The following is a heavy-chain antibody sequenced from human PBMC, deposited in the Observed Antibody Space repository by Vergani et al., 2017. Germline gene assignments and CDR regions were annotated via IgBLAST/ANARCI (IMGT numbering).Heavy chain of an antibody. Sequence: EAQLLESGGDLVQPGGSLRLPCAASGFTFSTYAINWVRQAPGKGLEWVSAISGSGGTTNHADSGKGRVTIAGDNSTNPLYLQMNSLRTEDTAVYFCAKVEEERALVRCFLDYWGHGTLVTGSS. CDR1: GFTFSTYA. CDR2: ISGSGGTT. V-gene: IGHV3-23*01. D-gene: IGHD2-15*01. CDR3: AKVEEERALVRCFLDY. J-gene: IGHJ4*01.